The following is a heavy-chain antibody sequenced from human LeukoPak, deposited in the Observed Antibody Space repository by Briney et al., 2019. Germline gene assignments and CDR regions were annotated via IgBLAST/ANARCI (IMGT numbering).Heavy chain of an antibody. J-gene: IGHJ4*02. CDR3: ARGSSTMVRGVIPLDY. CDR1: GGSFSGYY. Sequence: PSETLSLTCAVYGGSFSGYYWSWIRQPPGKGLEWIGEINHSGSTNYNPSLKSRVTISVDTSKNQFSLKLSSVTAADTAVYYCARGSSTMVRGVIPLDYWGQGILVTVSS. CDR2: INHSGST. V-gene: IGHV4-34*01. D-gene: IGHD3-10*01.